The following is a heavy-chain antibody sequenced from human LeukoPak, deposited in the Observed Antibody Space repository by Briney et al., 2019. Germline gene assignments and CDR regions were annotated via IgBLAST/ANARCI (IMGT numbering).Heavy chain of an antibody. CDR2: ISGSGGST. CDR3: AKDGGPGTSYFDY. Sequence: GGSLRLSCAASGFTFSSYEMNWVRQAPGKGLEWVSAISGSGGSTYYADSVKGRFTISRDNSKNTLYLQMNSLRAEDTAVYYCAKDGGPGTSYFDYWGQGTLVTVSS. V-gene: IGHV3-23*01. J-gene: IGHJ4*02. CDR1: GFTFSSYE.